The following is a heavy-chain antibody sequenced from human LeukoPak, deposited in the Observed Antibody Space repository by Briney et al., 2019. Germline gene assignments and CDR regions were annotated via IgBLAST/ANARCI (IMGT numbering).Heavy chain of an antibody. D-gene: IGHD5-18*01. J-gene: IGHJ4*02. CDR1: GGSISSGSYY. CDR2: IYTTGST. Sequence: PSETLSLTCTVSGGSISSGSYYWSWIRQPAGKGLDWIGRIYTTGSTNYNPSLKSRVTISVDTSKNQFSLKLSSVTAADTAVYYCASGGYSYGPGPFERWGQGTLVTVSS. V-gene: IGHV4-61*02. CDR3: ASGGYSYGPGPFER.